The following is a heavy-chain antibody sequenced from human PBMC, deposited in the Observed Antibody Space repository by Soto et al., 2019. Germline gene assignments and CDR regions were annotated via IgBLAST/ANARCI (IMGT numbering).Heavy chain of an antibody. CDR1: GCSISSGYYY. CDR2: IYYSGNT. V-gene: IGHV4-30-4*01. J-gene: IGHJ6*02. Sequence: TLSLTCSVSGCSISSGYYYWSWIRQPPGKGLEWIGNIYYSGNTYYNPSLKSRLIISIDTSKNQFSLKLSSVTAADTAVYYCARDSAGQGGYYYSMDVWGQGTTVTVS. D-gene: IGHD6-13*01. CDR3: ARDSAGQGGYYYSMDV.